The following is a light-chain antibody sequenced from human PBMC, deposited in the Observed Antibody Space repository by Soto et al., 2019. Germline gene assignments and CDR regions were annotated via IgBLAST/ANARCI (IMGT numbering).Light chain of an antibody. CDR1: QGISNY. V-gene: IGKV1-27*01. J-gene: IGKJ5*01. CDR2: AAS. CDR3: QKYKSAPQT. Sequence: DVQMTQSPSSLSASVGDRVTITCRASQGISNYLAWFQQKPGEVPKLLIFAASTLQSGVPSRFSGSGSRTDFTLTISSLQPEDVATYYCQKYKSAPQTFGQGTRLEIK.